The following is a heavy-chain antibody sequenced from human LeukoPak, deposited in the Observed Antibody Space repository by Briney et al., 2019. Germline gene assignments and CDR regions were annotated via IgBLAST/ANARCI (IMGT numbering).Heavy chain of an antibody. CDR2: IYPGDSDT. V-gene: IGHV5-51*01. Sequence: GESLKISCKGFGYTFTNYWIGWVRQMPGKGLEWMGIIYPGDSDTRYSPSFQGQVTISADKSTNTAYLQWSSLRASDTAMYYCARRLTILRGVVTSSDYWGQGTLVTVSS. J-gene: IGHJ4*02. CDR3: ARRLTILRGVVTSSDY. D-gene: IGHD3-10*01. CDR1: GYTFTNYW.